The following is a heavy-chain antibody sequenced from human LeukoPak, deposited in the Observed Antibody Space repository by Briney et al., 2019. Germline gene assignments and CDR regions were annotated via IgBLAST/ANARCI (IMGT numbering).Heavy chain of an antibody. CDR2: INHSGST. CDR3: ARSHYYGSGSYYRYYSPWWYFDY. J-gene: IGHJ4*02. Sequence: SVTLSLTCAVYGGSFSGYYWSWIRQPPGKELEWIGEINHSGSTNYNPSLKSRVTISVDTSKNQFSLKLSSVTAADTAVYYCARSHYYGSGSYYRYYSPWWYFDYWGQGTLVTVSS. CDR1: GGSFSGYY. D-gene: IGHD3-10*01. V-gene: IGHV4-34*01.